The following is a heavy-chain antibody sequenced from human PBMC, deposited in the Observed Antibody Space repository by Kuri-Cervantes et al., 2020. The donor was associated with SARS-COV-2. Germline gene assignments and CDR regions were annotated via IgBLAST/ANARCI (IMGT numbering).Heavy chain of an antibody. V-gene: IGHV3-30*02. D-gene: IGHD6-13*01. J-gene: IGHJ4*02. Sequence: GESLKISCAASGFTFSSYGMHWVRQAPGKGLEWVAFIRYDGSNKYYADSVKGRFTISRDNSKNTLCLQMNSPRAEDTAVYYCAKAPGIYSSSWYELDYWGQGTLVTVSS. CDR1: GFTFSSYG. CDR3: AKAPGIYSSSWYELDY. CDR2: IRYDGSNK.